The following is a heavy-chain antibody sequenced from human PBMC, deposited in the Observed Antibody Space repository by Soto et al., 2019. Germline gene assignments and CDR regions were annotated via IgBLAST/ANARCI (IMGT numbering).Heavy chain of an antibody. CDR1: GYTFTSYA. Sequence: ASVKVSCKASGYTFTSYAMHWVRQAPGQRLEWMGWINAGNGNTKYSQKFQGRVTITRDTSASTAYMELSSLRSEDTAVYYCARDTGDIVLMVYAISGGNWFDPWGQGTLVTVSS. V-gene: IGHV1-3*01. J-gene: IGHJ5*02. CDR3: ARDTGDIVLMVYAISGGNWFDP. D-gene: IGHD2-8*01. CDR2: INAGNGNT.